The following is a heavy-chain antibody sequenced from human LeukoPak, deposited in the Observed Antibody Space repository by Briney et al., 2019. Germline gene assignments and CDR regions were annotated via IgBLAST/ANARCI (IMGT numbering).Heavy chain of an antibody. J-gene: IGHJ4*02. CDR3: ARERPSYYYDSSGYYLSSAKVRAGSYYFDY. V-gene: IGHV4-59*12. CDR1: DGSISSYY. Sequence: PSETLSLTCTVSDGSISSYYWSWIRQPPGKGLEWIGYIYYSGSTNYNPSLKSRVTISVDTSKNQFSLKLSSVTAADTAVYYCARERPSYYYDSSGYYLSSAKVRAGSYYFDYWGQGTLVTVSS. CDR2: IYYSGST. D-gene: IGHD3-22*01.